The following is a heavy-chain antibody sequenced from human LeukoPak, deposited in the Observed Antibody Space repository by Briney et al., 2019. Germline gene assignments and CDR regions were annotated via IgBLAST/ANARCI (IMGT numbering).Heavy chain of an antibody. D-gene: IGHD1-7*01. Sequence: ASVKVSCKASGYTFTGYYMHWVRQAPGQGLEWMGWINPNSGGTNYAQKFQGRVTMTRDTSISTAYMELSRLRSDDTAVYYCARELELRPYYGMDVWGQGTTVTVSS. V-gene: IGHV1-2*02. CDR3: ARELELRPYYGMDV. J-gene: IGHJ6*02. CDR2: INPNSGGT. CDR1: GYTFTGYY.